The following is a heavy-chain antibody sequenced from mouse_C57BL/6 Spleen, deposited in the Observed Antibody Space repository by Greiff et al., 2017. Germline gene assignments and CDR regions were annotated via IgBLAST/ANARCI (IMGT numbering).Heavy chain of an antibody. CDR1: GYSFTGYY. D-gene: IGHD1-1*01. CDR3: ARDYYGSSPPCFDV. Sequence: LQQSGPELVKPGASVTISCKASGYSFTGYYMNWVKHSPEKSLEWIGEINPSTGGTTYNQKFKAKATLTVDKSSSTAYMQLKSLTSEDSAVYYCARDYYGSSPPCFDVWGTGTTVTVSS. V-gene: IGHV1-42*01. CDR2: INPSTGGT. J-gene: IGHJ1*03.